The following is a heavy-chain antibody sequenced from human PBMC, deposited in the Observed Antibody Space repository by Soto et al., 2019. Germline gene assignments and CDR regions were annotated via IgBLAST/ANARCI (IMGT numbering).Heavy chain of an antibody. Sequence: GASVKVSCKASGGTFSSYAISWVRQAPGQGLEWMGGIIPIFGTANYAQKFQGRVTITADESTSTAYMELSSLRSEDTAVYYCARGVAGPYYYYYYGMDVWGQGTTVTVSS. CDR3: ARGVAGPYYYYYYGMDV. J-gene: IGHJ6*02. V-gene: IGHV1-69*13. CDR1: GGTFSSYA. D-gene: IGHD6-19*01. CDR2: IIPIFGTA.